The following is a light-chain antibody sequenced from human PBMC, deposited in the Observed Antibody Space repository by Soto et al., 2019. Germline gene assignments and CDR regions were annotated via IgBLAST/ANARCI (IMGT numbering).Light chain of an antibody. J-gene: IGKJ5*01. Sequence: DIQMTQCTSSLSASVGDRDTITCQASQNINNYIDCYQQKPGRAPKLLICDASNLEAGVPSRFRGSGSGTDFTFTISRLQPEDIATYYCQQYENLPTFGQGTRLEIK. CDR2: DAS. CDR3: QQYENLPT. V-gene: IGKV1-33*01. CDR1: QNINNY.